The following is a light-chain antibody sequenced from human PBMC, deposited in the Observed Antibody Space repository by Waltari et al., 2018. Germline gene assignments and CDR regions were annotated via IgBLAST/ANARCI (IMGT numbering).Light chain of an antibody. CDR3: HVWDTKTDHVV. J-gene: IGLJ2*01. CDR1: DLGTRS. CDR2: DDS. Sequence: SYVLTQPPSVSVAPGKTARIPCGGNDLGTRSVHWYQQKPGQAPVQVVFDDSDRPSGIPERFSGSNSANTATLTISRVEAGDEADYYCHVWDTKTDHVVFGGGTKLTVL. V-gene: IGLV3-21*03.